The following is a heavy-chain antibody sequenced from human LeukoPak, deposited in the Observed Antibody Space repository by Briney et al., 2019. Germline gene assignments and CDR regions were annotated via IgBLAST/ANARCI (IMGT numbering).Heavy chain of an antibody. V-gene: IGHV3-64D*06. CDR2: ISSNGDNT. J-gene: IGHJ4*02. CDR1: GFTFSTYV. Sequence: GGTLRLSCSVSGFTFSTYVMHWVGQAPGKGVEYVSAISSNGDNTYYADSVKGRFTIYRDNSKNTLYLQMSSLRADDTAVYYCVRGTGYWGQGTLVTVSS. CDR3: VRGTGY.